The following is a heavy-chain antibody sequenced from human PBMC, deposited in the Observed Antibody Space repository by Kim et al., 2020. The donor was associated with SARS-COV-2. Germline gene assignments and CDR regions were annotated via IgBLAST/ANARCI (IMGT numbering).Heavy chain of an antibody. CDR3: ARLRYSSSWPFDY. CDR1: GGSISSSSYY. D-gene: IGHD6-13*01. Sequence: SETLSLTCTVSGGSISSSSYYWGWIRQPPGKGLEWIGSIYYSGSTYYNPSLKSRVTISVDTSKNQFSLKLSSVTAADTAVYYCARLRYSSSWPFDYSGQGTLVTVSS. J-gene: IGHJ4*02. CDR2: IYYSGST. V-gene: IGHV4-39*01.